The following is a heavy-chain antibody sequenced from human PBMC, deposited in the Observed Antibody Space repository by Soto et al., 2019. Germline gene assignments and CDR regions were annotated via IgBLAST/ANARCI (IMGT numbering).Heavy chain of an antibody. D-gene: IGHD1-26*01. CDR1: GYNFVNYW. V-gene: IGHV5-51*01. CDR2: IYPANSDT. CDR3: ARHEVGGTDY. Sequence: GESLKISCKSSGYNFVNYWIGWVRRMPGKGLEWMGFIYPANSDTRYSPSFQGQVTISADKSISTAYLQWSSLKASDTAIYYCARHEVGGTDYWGQGTLVTAPQ. J-gene: IGHJ4*02.